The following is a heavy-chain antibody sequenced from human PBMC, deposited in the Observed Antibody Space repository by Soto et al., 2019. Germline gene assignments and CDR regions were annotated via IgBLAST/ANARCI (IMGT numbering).Heavy chain of an antibody. Sequence: QLQLQESGPGLVKPSETLSLTCTVSGGSISSSSYYWGWIRQPPGKGLEWIGSIYYSGSTYYNPSLKSRVTISVDTSKNQFSLKLSSVTAADTAVYYCARQEHLKYSSSAPFDYWGQGTLVTVSS. V-gene: IGHV4-39*01. D-gene: IGHD6-6*01. CDR2: IYYSGST. CDR1: GGSISSSSYY. J-gene: IGHJ4*02. CDR3: ARQEHLKYSSSAPFDY.